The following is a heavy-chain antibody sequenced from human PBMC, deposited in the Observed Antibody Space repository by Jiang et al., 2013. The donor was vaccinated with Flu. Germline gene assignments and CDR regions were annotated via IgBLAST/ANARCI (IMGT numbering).Heavy chain of an antibody. V-gene: IGHV3-23*01. Sequence: QPGGSLRLSCAASGFTFSSYAMSWVRQAPGKGLEWVSAISGSGGSTYFADSVKGRFTISRDSSKNTLYLQMNSLRAEDTAVYYCAKDKSRESYFEYFDYWGQGTLVTVSS. J-gene: IGHJ4*02. CDR2: ISGSGGST. CDR1: GFTFSSYA. CDR3: AKDKSRESYFEYFDY. D-gene: IGHD1-26*01.